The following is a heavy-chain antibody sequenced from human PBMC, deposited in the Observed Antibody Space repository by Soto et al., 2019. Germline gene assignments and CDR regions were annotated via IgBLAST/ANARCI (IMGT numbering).Heavy chain of an antibody. CDR1: GFTFSSYG. CDR3: AKERFGSGYFDY. D-gene: IGHD6-19*01. Sequence: GGSLRLSCAASGFTFSSYGMHWVRRAPGKGLEWVAVISYDGSNKYYADSVKGRFAISRDNSKNTLYLQMNSLRAEDTAVYYCAKERFGSGYFDYWGQGTLVTVSS. J-gene: IGHJ4*02. V-gene: IGHV3-30*18. CDR2: ISYDGSNK.